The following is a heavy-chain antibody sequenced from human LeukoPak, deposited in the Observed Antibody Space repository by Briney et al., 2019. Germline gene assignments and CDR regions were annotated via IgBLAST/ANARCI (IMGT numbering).Heavy chain of an antibody. Sequence: SETLSLTCTVPGGSISSGSYYWGWIRQPPGKGLEWIGSIYYSGSTNYNPSLKSRVTISVDTSKNQFSLKLSSVTAADTAVYYCARGWGSSGYYYPRHYFDYWGQGTLVTVSS. CDR1: GGSISSGSYY. CDR2: IYYSGST. V-gene: IGHV4-39*07. D-gene: IGHD3-22*01. CDR3: ARGWGSSGYYYPRHYFDY. J-gene: IGHJ4*02.